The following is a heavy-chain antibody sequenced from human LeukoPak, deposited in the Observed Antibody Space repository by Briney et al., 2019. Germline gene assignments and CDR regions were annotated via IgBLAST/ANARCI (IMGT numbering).Heavy chain of an antibody. D-gene: IGHD6-19*01. CDR2: IWYDGSKK. J-gene: IGHJ4*02. V-gene: IGHV3-33*06. Sequence: GRSLRLSCAASGFTFSTYGMQWVRQAPGKGLEWVAIIWYDGSKKYYADSVKGRFTISRDNSKDTLYLQMNSLRAEDTAVYYCANRAVAGTREKYYFDYWGRGTLVTVSS. CDR3: ANRAVAGTREKYYFDY. CDR1: GFTFSTYG.